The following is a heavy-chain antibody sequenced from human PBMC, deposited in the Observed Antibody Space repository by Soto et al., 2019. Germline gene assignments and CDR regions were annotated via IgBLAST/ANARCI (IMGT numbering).Heavy chain of an antibody. D-gene: IGHD3-10*01. J-gene: IGHJ4*02. V-gene: IGHV4-59*08. CDR1: GGSIDTYY. CDR2: IYYSGST. Sequence: QVQLQESGPGLVKPSETLSLTCNVSGGSIDTYYWSWIRQPPGKGLEWIGYIYYSGSTNYNPSLQSRLTISVDTSKNQFSLKSNSVTAADTAVYYCARGSANLHFWGQGTLVTVSS. CDR3: ARGSANLHF.